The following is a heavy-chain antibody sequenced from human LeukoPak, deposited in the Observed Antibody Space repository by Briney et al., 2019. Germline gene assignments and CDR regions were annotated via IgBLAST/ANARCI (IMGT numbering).Heavy chain of an antibody. CDR2: IIPIFGTA. V-gene: IGHV1-69*06. J-gene: IGHJ4*02. Sequence: GASVKVSCKASGGTFSSYAISWVRQAPGQGLEWMGGIIPIFGTANYAQKFQGRVTITADKSTSTAYMELSSLRSEDTAVYYCARVPMVRGRYYFDYWGQGTLVTVSS. D-gene: IGHD3-10*01. CDR1: GGTFSSYA. CDR3: ARVPMVRGRYYFDY.